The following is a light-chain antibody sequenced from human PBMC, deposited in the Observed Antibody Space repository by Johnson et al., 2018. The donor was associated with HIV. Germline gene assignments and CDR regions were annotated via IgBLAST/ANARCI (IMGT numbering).Light chain of an antibody. CDR1: SSNIGKNY. J-gene: IGLJ1*01. V-gene: IGLV1-51*02. CDR3: GTWDTSLSAGGV. CDR2: ENN. Sequence: QSVLTQSPSVSAAPGQKVTISCSGSSSNIGKNYVSWYQQFPGTAPKLLIYENNERPSGIPDRFSGSKSGTSATLGITGLQTGDEADYYCGTWDTSLSAGGVFGTGTKVTVL.